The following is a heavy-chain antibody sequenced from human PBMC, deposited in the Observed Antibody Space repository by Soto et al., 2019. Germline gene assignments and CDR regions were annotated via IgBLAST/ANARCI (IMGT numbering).Heavy chain of an antibody. J-gene: IGHJ4*02. V-gene: IGHV3-23*01. CDR3: AKVDDFWSGPDY. CDR1: GFTFSSYA. CDR2: ISGSGGST. D-gene: IGHD3-3*01. Sequence: GGSLRLSCAASGFTFSSYAMSWVRQAPGKGLEWVSAISGSGGSTYYADSVKGRFTISRDNSKSTLYLQMNSLRAEDTAVYYCAKVDDFWSGPDYWGQGTLVTVSS.